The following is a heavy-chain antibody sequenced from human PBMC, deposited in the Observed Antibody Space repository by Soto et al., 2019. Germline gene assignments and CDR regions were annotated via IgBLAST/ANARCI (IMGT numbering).Heavy chain of an antibody. Sequence: TPGTGLEWLGYMHASAPTSYTPALKSRVTLSRDTSKNQVSLKLTSVSAADTAVYFCDRGGLYDLWSGLFVWRQGIRVTVSS. V-gene: IGHV4-30-4*01. J-gene: IGHJ4*02. D-gene: IGHD3-3*01. CDR3: DRGGLYDLWSGLFV. CDR2: MHASAPT.